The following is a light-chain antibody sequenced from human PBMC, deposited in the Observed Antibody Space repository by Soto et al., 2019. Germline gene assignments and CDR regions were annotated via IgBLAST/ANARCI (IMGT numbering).Light chain of an antibody. CDR3: QQANSFPLT. CDR1: QSVSSSY. V-gene: IGKV3D-7*01. J-gene: IGKJ4*01. Sequence: PGERVTISWRASQSVSSSYLTWYQQKPGQAPSLLIYGASTRATSIPARFSGSGSGTDLTITISSLLPEDFATYYCQQANSFPLTFGGGTKVDIK. CDR2: GAS.